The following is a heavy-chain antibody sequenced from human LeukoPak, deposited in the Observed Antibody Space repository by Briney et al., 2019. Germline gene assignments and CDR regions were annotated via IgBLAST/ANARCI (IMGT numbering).Heavy chain of an antibody. CDR1: GGSISSSNW. CDR2: IYHSGST. D-gene: IGHD6-19*01. V-gene: IGHV4-4*02. CDR3: ARKDIAVAGTGFDY. Sequence: SETLSLTCAVSGGSISSSNWWSWVRPPPGKGLEWIGEIYHSGSTNYNPSLKSRVTISVDKSKNQFSLKLSSVTAADTAVYYCARKDIAVAGTGFDYWGQGTLVTVSS. J-gene: IGHJ4*02.